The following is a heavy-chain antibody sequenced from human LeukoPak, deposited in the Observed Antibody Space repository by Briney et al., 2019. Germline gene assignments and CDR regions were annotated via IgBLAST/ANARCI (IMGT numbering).Heavy chain of an antibody. CDR1: GFTFSSYW. J-gene: IGHJ3*02. D-gene: IGHD5-18*01. CDR2: IKQDGSEK. CDR3: AREGYSYGRAFDI. Sequence: GGSLRLSCAASGFTFSSYWMSWVRQAPGKGLEWVANIKQDGSEKYYVDSVKGRFTISRDNAKNSLYLQMNSLRAEDTAVYYCAREGYSYGRAFDIWGQGTMVTVSS. V-gene: IGHV3-7*01.